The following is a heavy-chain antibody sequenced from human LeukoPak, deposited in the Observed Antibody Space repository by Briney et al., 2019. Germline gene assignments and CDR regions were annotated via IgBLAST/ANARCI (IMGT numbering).Heavy chain of an antibody. Sequence: LEWLALIYWDDDKRYSPSLKSRLTIIKDTSKNQMVLTMTNMDPVDTATYYCAHLRELNFDSWGRGTLVTVSS. D-gene: IGHD1-7*01. CDR3: AHLRELNFDS. J-gene: IGHJ4*02. CDR2: IYWDDDK. V-gene: IGHV2-5*02.